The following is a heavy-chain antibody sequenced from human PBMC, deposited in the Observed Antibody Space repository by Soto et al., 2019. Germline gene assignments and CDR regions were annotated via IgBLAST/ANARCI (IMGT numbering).Heavy chain of an antibody. Sequence: ASVKVSCKASGYTFTSYYMHWVRQAPGQGLEWMGIINPSGGSTSYAQKFQGRVTMTRDTSTSTVYMELSSLRSEDTAVYYCAREIVVDTATVTVPAPNDYWGQGTLVTVSS. CDR3: AREIVVDTATVTVPAPNDY. J-gene: IGHJ4*02. CDR2: INPSGGST. D-gene: IGHD5-18*01. V-gene: IGHV1-46*01. CDR1: GYTFTSYY.